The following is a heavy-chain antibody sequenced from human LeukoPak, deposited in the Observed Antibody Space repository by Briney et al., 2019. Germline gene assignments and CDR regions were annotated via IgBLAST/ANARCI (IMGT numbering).Heavy chain of an antibody. CDR2: INPSGGST. Sequence: ASVKVSCKASGYTFTSYYMHWVRQAPGQGLEWMGIINPSGGSTSYAQKFQGRVTMTRDMSTSTVYMELSSLRSEDTAVYYCASQPLGYCSSTSCSNNWFDPWGQGTLVTVSS. V-gene: IGHV1-46*01. D-gene: IGHD2-2*01. CDR3: ASQPLGYCSSTSCSNNWFDP. CDR1: GYTFTSYY. J-gene: IGHJ5*02.